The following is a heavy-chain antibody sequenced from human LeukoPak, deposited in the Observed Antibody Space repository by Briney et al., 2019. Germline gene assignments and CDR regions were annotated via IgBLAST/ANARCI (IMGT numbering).Heavy chain of an antibody. D-gene: IGHD2-2*01. V-gene: IGHV3-7*01. CDR3: MAYCSSTSCYFSRY. CDR2: IKQDGSEK. CDR1: GFNFSSYW. J-gene: IGHJ4*02. Sequence: GGSLRLSCAASGFNFSSYWMSWVRQAPGKGLEWVANIKQDGSEKYYVDSVKGRFTISRDNAKNSLYLQMNSLRAEDTAVYYCMAYCSSTSCYFSRYWGQGTLVTVSS.